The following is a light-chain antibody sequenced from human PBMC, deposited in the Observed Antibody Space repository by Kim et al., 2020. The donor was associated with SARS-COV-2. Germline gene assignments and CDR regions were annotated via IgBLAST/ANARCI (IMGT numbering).Light chain of an antibody. CDR3: AAWDDSLNAFL. Sequence: GQRVTISCSGSSSNIGTNTVNWNQHLTGTAPTLRIYTNSRRPSGVPDRFSGSKSGTSASLAISGLQSEDEADYYCAAWDDSLNAFLFGGGTQLTVL. V-gene: IGLV1-44*01. CDR1: SSNIGTNT. CDR2: TNS. J-gene: IGLJ2*01.